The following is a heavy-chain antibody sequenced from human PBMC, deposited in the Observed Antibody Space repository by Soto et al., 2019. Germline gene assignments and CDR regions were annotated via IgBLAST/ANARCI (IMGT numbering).Heavy chain of an antibody. V-gene: IGHV3-23*01. D-gene: IGHD2-2*01. J-gene: IGHJ5*02. Sequence: LRLSCAASGFTFSSYAMSWVRQAPGKGLEWVSAISGSGGSTYYADSVKGRFTISRDNSKNTLYLQMNSLRAEDTAVYYCAKSLREYQLLSWFDPWGQGTLVTVSS. CDR3: AKSLREYQLLSWFDP. CDR1: GFTFSSYA. CDR2: ISGSGGST.